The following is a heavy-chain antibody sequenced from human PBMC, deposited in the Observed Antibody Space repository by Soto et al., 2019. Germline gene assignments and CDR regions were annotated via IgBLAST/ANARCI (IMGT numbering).Heavy chain of an antibody. V-gene: IGHV3-66*01. J-gene: IGHJ5*02. Sequence: EVQLVESGGGLVQPGGSLRLSCAASGFTVSSNYMSWVRQAPGKGLEWVSVSYSGGITYYADSVKGRFTISRDNSKNTLYLQMNSLRAEDTAVYYCARNGDSSDYRGWFDPWGQGTLVTVSS. CDR2: SYSGGIT. D-gene: IGHD3-22*01. CDR3: ARNGDSSDYRGWFDP. CDR1: GFTVSSNY.